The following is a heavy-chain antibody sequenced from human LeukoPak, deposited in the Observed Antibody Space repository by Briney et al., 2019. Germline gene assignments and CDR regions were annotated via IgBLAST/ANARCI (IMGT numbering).Heavy chain of an antibody. Sequence: ASVKVSCMASGYTFTGYYMHWVRQAPGQGLEWMGWINPSSGGTNYAQKFQGRVTMTRDTSISTAYMELSRLRSDDTAVYYCARVATTVTTGIDYWGQGTLVTVSS. V-gene: IGHV1-2*02. CDR3: ARVATTVTTGIDY. CDR1: GYTFTGYY. D-gene: IGHD4-17*01. J-gene: IGHJ4*02. CDR2: INPSSGGT.